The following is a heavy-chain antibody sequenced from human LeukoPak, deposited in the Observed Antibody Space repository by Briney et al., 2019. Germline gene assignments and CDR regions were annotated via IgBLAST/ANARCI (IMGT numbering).Heavy chain of an antibody. CDR1: GFTFSNYA. CDR3: AKERTPNYYGSGLDY. V-gene: IGHV3-23*01. Sequence: GGSLRLSCAASGFTFSNYAMTWVRQAPGEGLQWVSAISGSGGSVYYADSVKGRLTISRDNSKNTLHLQMNSLSADDTALYYCAKERTPNYYGSGLDYWGQGTLVSASS. D-gene: IGHD3-10*01. CDR2: ISGSGGSV. J-gene: IGHJ4*02.